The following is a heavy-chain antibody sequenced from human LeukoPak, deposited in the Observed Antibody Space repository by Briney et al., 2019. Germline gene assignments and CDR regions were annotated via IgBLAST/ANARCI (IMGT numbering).Heavy chain of an antibody. CDR3: ARAFPFDDYGDPDAFDI. V-gene: IGHV4-30-4*08. J-gene: IGHJ3*02. CDR2: IYYSGST. CDR1: GVSMSSGAFY. Sequence: SETLSLTCTVSGVSMSSGAFYWGWLRPHPGKGLEWIGNIYYSGSTYYNPYLKSRVTISVDRSKKHFSLKLTSVTAADTAVYYCARAFPFDDYGDPDAFDIWGQGTMVTVSS. D-gene: IGHD4-17*01.